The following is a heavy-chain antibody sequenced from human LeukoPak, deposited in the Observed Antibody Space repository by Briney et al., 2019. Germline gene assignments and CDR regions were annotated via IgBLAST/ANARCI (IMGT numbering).Heavy chain of an antibody. V-gene: IGHV1-69*05. Sequence: ASVKASCKASGGTFSSYAISWVRQAPGQGLEWMGGIIPIFGTANYAQKFQGRVTITTDESTSTAYMELSSLRSEDTAVYYCARALGYCSGGSCYSGFDYWGQGTLVTVSS. CDR1: GGTFSSYA. CDR3: ARALGYCSGGSCYSGFDY. CDR2: IIPIFGTA. J-gene: IGHJ4*02. D-gene: IGHD2-15*01.